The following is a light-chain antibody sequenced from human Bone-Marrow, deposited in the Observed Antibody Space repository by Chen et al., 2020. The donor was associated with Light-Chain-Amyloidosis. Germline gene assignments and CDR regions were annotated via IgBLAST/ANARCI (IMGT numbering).Light chain of an antibody. Sequence: EVVMTQSQATLSVSPGERATLSCRASQSVGGDVAWYQQKPGQAPRLLIYGASTRATGIPVRFSGSGSRTEFTLTISSLQSEDFAVYCCQQYNNWPLTFGGGTKVEIK. V-gene: IGKV3-15*01. CDR3: QQYNNWPLT. CDR1: QSVGGD. CDR2: GAS. J-gene: IGKJ4*01.